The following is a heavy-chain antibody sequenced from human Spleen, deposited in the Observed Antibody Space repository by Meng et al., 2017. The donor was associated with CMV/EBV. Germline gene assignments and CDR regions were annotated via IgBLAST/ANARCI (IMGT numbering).Heavy chain of an antibody. CDR1: GYTFSSYG. CDR3: ARADYYDGYGYYFDY. Sequence: ASVKVSCKASGYTFSSYGISWVRQAPGQGLEWMGWIGGYNAKTNYKQKFQGRVTMTIDTSTRTAYMELRSLRSDDTAVYYCARADYYDGYGYYFDYWGQGTLVTVS. D-gene: IGHD3-22*01. J-gene: IGHJ4*02. V-gene: IGHV1-18*01. CDR2: IGGYNAKT.